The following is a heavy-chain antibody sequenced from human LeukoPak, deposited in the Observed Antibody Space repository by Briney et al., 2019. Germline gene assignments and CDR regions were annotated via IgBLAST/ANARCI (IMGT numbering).Heavy chain of an antibody. D-gene: IGHD1-26*01. CDR1: GYTFTNYI. Sequence: ASVKVSCKASGYTFTNYIISWVRQASGQGLEWMGWISAYNGNTNYAQKLQGRVTMTTDTSTATAYMELRSLRSDDTAVYYCARGGNYFRFDTWAREPWSPSPQ. J-gene: IGHJ5*02. V-gene: IGHV1-18*01. CDR2: ISAYNGNT. CDR3: ARGGNYFRFDT.